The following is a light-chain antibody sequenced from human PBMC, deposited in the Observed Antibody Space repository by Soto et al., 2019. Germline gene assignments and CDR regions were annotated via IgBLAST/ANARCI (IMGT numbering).Light chain of an antibody. CDR3: SSYTTSSTLV. V-gene: IGLV2-14*01. Sequence: QSALTQPASVSGSPGQSITISCTGTSSDIGGYNFVSWYHQHPGKAPKHLLYAVTNRPSGRPDRCSGSKSGNTAALTISGLQAQDGADYYCSSYTTSSTLVFGGGTKRTVL. CDR1: SSDIGGYNF. CDR2: AVT. J-gene: IGLJ2*01.